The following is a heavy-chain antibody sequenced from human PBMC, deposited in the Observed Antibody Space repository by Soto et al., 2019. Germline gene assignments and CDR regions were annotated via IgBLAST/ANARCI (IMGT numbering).Heavy chain of an antibody. D-gene: IGHD4-17*01. CDR3: AKDGPNYGDYSYYFDY. CDR1: GFTFSSYG. V-gene: IGHV3-30*18. Sequence: TGGSLRLSCAASGFTFSSYGMHWVRQAPGKGLEWVAVISYDGSNKYYADSVKGRFTISRDNSKNTLYLQMNSLRAEDTAVYYCAKDGPNYGDYSYYFDYWGQGTLVTVSS. CDR2: ISYDGSNK. J-gene: IGHJ4*02.